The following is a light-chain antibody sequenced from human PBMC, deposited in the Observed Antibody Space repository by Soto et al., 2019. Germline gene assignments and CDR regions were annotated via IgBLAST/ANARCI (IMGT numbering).Light chain of an antibody. J-gene: IGLJ2*01. Sequence: QSALTQPASVSGSAGQSITISCSGTMRDVGAYNLVSWYQQHPGTAPKLIIYEVTKRPSGVPARFSGSKSGNTASLTVSGLQAEDEADYYCSSHGGIKNVVFGGGTKLTVL. CDR3: SSHGGIKNVV. CDR2: EVT. V-gene: IGLV2-8*01. CDR1: MRDVGAYNL.